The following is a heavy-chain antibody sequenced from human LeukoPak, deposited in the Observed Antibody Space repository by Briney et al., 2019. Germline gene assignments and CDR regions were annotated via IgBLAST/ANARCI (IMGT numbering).Heavy chain of an antibody. J-gene: IGHJ4*02. CDR2: INHSGST. D-gene: IGHD5-12*01. V-gene: IGHV4-34*01. Sequence: PSETLSLTCAVYGGSFSGYYWSWIRQPPGKGLEWIGVINHSGSTNYNPSLKSRVTISVDTSKNQFSLKLSSVTAADTAVYYCARGEWLRSWFGYWGQGTLVTVSS. CDR3: ARGEWLRSWFGY. CDR1: GGSFSGYY.